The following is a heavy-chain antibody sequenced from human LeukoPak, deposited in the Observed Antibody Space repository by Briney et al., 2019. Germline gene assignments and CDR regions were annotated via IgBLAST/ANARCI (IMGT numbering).Heavy chain of an antibody. D-gene: IGHD3-16*01. CDR1: GGSISGYY. Sequence: PPETLSLTCTVSGGSISGYYWSWIRRPPGKGLEWLGYIYFSGTTNYNPSLKSRVTISVDTSKNQFSVKLSSVTAADTALYYCARDLGLRGAPDAFDIWGQGTMVIVSS. J-gene: IGHJ3*02. CDR2: IYFSGTT. CDR3: ARDLGLRGAPDAFDI. V-gene: IGHV4-59*01.